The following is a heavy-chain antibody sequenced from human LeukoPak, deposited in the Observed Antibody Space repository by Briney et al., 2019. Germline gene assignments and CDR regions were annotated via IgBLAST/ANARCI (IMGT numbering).Heavy chain of an antibody. D-gene: IGHD2-15*01. CDR2: ISHSGST. CDR3: ARGARGSWGYYGMDV. CDR1: GGSFSDYY. V-gene: IGHV4-34*01. Sequence: PSETLSLTCAVYGGSFSDYYWSWIRQPPGKGLEWIGEISHSGSTNYSPSLKSRVTISSDTSKSQFSLKLNSVTAADTAMFYCARGARGSWGYYGMDVWGQGTTVTVSS. J-gene: IGHJ6*02.